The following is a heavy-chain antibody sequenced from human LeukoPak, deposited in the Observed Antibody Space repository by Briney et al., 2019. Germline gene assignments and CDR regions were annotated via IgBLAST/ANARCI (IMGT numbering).Heavy chain of an antibody. CDR1: GGSISSSSYY. V-gene: IGHV4-39*01. J-gene: IGHJ4*02. Sequence: PSETLSLTCTVSGGSISSSSYYWGWIRQPPGGGLEWIGSIYYCGITYYNPSLKSRVTISVDTSKNQFSLKLSSVTAADTAVYYCARYCSGGSCFNQIGRGDDYWGQGTLVTVSS. CDR3: ARYCSGGSCFNQIGRGDDY. D-gene: IGHD2-15*01. CDR2: IYYCGIT.